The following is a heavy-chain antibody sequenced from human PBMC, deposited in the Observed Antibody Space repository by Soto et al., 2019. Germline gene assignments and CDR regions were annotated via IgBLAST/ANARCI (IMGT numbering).Heavy chain of an antibody. J-gene: IGHJ4*02. Sequence: ASVKVSCKASGYTFTSYGISWVRQAPGQGLEWMGWISAYNGNTNYAQKLQGRVTMTTDTSMSTAYMELRSLRSDDTAVYYCARDHYDFWSGYYDYYFDYWGQGTLVTVSS. D-gene: IGHD3-3*01. CDR2: ISAYNGNT. CDR1: GYTFTSYG. CDR3: ARDHYDFWSGYYDYYFDY. V-gene: IGHV1-18*01.